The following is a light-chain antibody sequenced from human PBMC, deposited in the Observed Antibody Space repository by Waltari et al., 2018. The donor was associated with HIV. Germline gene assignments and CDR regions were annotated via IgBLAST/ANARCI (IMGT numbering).Light chain of an antibody. CDR2: EAT. V-gene: IGLV2-23*01. J-gene: IGLJ2*01. CDR3: CSYVGRGGFV. CDR1: SSGVGTYNL. Sequence: QSALTQPASVSGSPGQSITVSCAGTSSGVGTYNLVSWYQHHPGKAPNLIIYEATKRPSGISDRFSGSKSGQTASLTISGLQAEDEGVYYFCSYVGRGGFVFGGGTNLTVL.